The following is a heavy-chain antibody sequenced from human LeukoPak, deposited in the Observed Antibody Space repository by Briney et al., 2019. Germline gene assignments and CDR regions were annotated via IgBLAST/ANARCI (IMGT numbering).Heavy chain of an antibody. Sequence: ASVKVSCKASGYTLTDXYXXXXXXXXGXXXXXXXXXXPHTGATQYSQAFKARVSMTTDTSVNTAYLELNRLTSDDTAVYYCAKGVSRRSNFWYHWFDPWGQGTLVTVAA. D-gene: IGHD6-13*01. CDR1: GYTLTDXY. CDR3: AKGVSRRSNFWYHWFDP. J-gene: IGHJ5*02. V-gene: IGHV1-2*02. CDR2: XXPHTGAT.